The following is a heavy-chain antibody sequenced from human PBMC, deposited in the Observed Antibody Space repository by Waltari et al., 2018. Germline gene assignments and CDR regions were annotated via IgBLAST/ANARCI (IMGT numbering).Heavy chain of an antibody. J-gene: IGHJ4*02. Sequence: QVQLQSSGPRLVKPSETLSLTCPVSGGSISGFHWGWIRQPPGKGMQLVGYFYYSGRRGTTNYNAPLKGRGPILVDMAKNQFSLRLSSVTAADTAVYYCARGPGVRGIVDYWGQGTLVTVSS. V-gene: IGHV4-59*01. CDR1: GGSISGFH. CDR2: FYYSGRRGTT. D-gene: IGHD7-27*01. CDR3: ARGPGVRGIVDY.